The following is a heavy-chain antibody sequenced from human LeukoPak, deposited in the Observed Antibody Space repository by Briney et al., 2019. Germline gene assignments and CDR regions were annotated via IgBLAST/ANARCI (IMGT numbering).Heavy chain of an antibody. D-gene: IGHD3-10*01. V-gene: IGHV1-8*01. J-gene: IGHJ4*02. Sequence: GASVKVSCKASGYTFTSYDINWVRQATGQGLEWMGWMNPNSGNTGYAQKFQGRVTMTRNTSISTAYMELSSLRSEDTAVYYCARGSIHYGSGSYFFFHWAERTLVSVS. CDR2: MNPNSGNT. CDR3: ARGSIHYGSGSYFFFH. CDR1: GYTFTSYD.